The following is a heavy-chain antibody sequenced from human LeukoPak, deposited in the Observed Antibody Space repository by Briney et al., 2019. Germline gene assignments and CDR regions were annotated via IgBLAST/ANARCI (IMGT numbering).Heavy chain of an antibody. Sequence: GGSLRLSCAASGFILSNYGIRWVRQAPGKGLEWVAVMWFDESNKHYADSVKGRITISRDNSKNTVNLQVNSLRAEDSAVYYCARGPPKAVPAVIVDYYGMDVWGQGTTVTVSS. CDR2: MWFDESNK. CDR3: ARGPPKAVPAVIVDYYGMDV. CDR1: GFILSNYG. J-gene: IGHJ6*02. V-gene: IGHV3-33*01. D-gene: IGHD2-2*01.